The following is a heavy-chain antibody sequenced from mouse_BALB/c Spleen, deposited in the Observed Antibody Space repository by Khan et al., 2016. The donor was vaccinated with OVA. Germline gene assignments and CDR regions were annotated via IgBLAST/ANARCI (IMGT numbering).Heavy chain of an antibody. CDR2: IYPGSANT. D-gene: IGHD1-1*01. CDR1: GYTFTDFY. J-gene: IGHJ3*01. Sequence: QVQLQQSGAELARPGASVKLSCKTSGYTFTDFYINWVKQRTGQGLEWIGDIYPGSANTYYNEKFKGKATLTVDKSSSTAYMQLSSLTSEDSAVYFCARSVSGSFGFWGQGTLVTVSA. CDR3: ARSVSGSFGF. V-gene: IGHV1-77*01.